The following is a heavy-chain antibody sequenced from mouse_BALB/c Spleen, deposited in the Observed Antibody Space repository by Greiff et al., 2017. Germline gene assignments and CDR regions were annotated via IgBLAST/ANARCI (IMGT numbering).Heavy chain of an antibody. Sequence: VHLVESGPGLVAPSQSLSITCTVSGFSLTSYGVHWVRQPPGKGLEWLGVIWAGGSTNYNSALMSRLSISKDNSKSQVFLKMNSLQTDDTAMYYCARGGNYYGSDYYAMDYWGQGTSVTVSS. CDR3: ARGGNYYGSDYYAMDY. CDR2: IWAGGST. J-gene: IGHJ4*01. CDR1: GFSLTSYG. V-gene: IGHV2-9*02. D-gene: IGHD1-1*01.